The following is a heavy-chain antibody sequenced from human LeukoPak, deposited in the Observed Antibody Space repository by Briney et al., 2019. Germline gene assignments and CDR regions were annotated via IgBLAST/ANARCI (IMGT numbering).Heavy chain of an antibody. D-gene: IGHD1-14*01. CDR1: GVSISSHY. J-gene: IGHJ5*02. V-gene: IGHV4-4*07. Sequence: SETLSLTCSVPGVSISSHYWSWIRQPAGKGLEWIGRFYSSGLTNYNPYLKGRVTVSVDTSKNQFFLELTSVTAADTAVYYCARDFGTLPGVPTWFDPWGQGTLVTVSS. CDR2: FYSSGLT. CDR3: ARDFGTLPGVPTWFDP.